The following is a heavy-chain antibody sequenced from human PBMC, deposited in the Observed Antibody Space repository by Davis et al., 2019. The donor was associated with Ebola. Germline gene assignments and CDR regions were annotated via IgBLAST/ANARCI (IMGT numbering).Heavy chain of an antibody. V-gene: IGHV4-34*01. J-gene: IGHJ4*02. CDR1: GGSFSGYY. D-gene: IGHD5-18*01. CDR3: ARRRGYSYGYLY. CDR2: INHSGSN. Sequence: SETLSLTCAVYGGSFSGYYWSWIRQPPGKGLEWIGEINHSGSNNYNPSLKSRVTISVDTSKNQFSLKLSSVTAADTAVYYCARRRGYSYGYLYWGQGTLVTVSS.